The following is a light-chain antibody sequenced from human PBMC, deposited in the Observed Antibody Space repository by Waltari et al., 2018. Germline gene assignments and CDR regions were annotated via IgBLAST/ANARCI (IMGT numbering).Light chain of an antibody. V-gene: IGLV2-14*01. CDR1: SSDVGGYNY. J-gene: IGLJ2*01. CDR2: EVS. CDR3: SSYTSSRTLV. Sequence: QSALTQPASVSGSPGQSITISCTGTSSDVGGYNYASWYQQPPGKAPKLMIYEVSNRPSGVSNRFSGSKSGNTASLTISGLQAEDEADYYCSSYTSSRTLVFGGGTKLTVL.